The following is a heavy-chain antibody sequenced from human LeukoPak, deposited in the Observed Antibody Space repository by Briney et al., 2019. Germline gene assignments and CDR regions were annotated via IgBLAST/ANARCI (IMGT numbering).Heavy chain of an antibody. V-gene: IGHV1-2*02. Sequence: ASVKDSCKASGYTFTGYYMHWVRQAPGQGLEWMGWINPNSGGTNYAQKFQGRVTMTRDTSISTAYMELSRLRSDDTAVYYCARAKYRVVRGVIGFYYFDYWGQGTLVTVSS. D-gene: IGHD3-10*01. J-gene: IGHJ4*02. CDR1: GYTFTGYY. CDR3: ARAKYRVVRGVIGFYYFDY. CDR2: INPNSGGT.